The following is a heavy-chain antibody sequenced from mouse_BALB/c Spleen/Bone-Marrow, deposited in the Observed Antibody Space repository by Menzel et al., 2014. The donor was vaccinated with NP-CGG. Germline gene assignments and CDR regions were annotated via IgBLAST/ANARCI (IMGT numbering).Heavy chain of an antibody. CDR2: ISYDGSN. Sequence: EVQLVESGPGLVKPSQSLSLACSVTGYSITSGYYWNWIRQFPGNKLEWMGYISYDGSNNSNPSLKNRISITRDTSKNQFFLKLNSVTTDDTATYYCARGFITTVVPFAYWGQGTLVTVSA. D-gene: IGHD1-1*01. V-gene: IGHV3-6*02. J-gene: IGHJ3*01. CDR3: ARGFITTVVPFAY. CDR1: GYSITSGYY.